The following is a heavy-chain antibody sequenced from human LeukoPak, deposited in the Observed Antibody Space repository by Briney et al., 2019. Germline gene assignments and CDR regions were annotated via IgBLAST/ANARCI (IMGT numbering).Heavy chain of an antibody. CDR3: ARGSAVGATTGIDY. Sequence: ASVKVSCKTSGYIFTDYHLHWVRQAPGQGLEWMGWINPNSGGSNHAQKFQDRVTMTRDTSISTAYMELSGLRSDDTAFYYCARGSAVGATTGIDYWGQGALVTVSS. D-gene: IGHD1-26*01. V-gene: IGHV1-2*02. CDR1: GYIFTDYH. CDR2: INPNSGGS. J-gene: IGHJ4*02.